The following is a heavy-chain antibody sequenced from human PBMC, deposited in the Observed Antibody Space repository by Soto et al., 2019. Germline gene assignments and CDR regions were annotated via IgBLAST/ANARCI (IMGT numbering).Heavy chain of an antibody. Sequence: QVQLVQSGAEVKKPGASVKVSCKASGYTFTSYGISWVRQAPGQGLEWMGWISAYNGNTNYAKKLQGRVTMTTDTSTSTAYMELRSLRSDDTAVYYCAREGEQQLDPYYYYYMYVWGKGTTVTASS. CDR2: ISAYNGNT. D-gene: IGHD6-13*01. CDR1: GYTFTSYG. CDR3: AREGEQQLDPYYYYYMYV. J-gene: IGHJ6*03. V-gene: IGHV1-18*01.